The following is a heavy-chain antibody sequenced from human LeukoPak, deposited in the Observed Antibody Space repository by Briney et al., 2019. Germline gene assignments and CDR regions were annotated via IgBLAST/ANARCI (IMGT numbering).Heavy chain of an antibody. J-gene: IGHJ4*02. CDR1: GGTFSSYA. V-gene: IGHV1-69*13. Sequence: SVKVSCKASGGTFSSYAISWVRQAPGQGLEWMGGIIPIFGTANYAQKFQGRVTITADESTSTAYMELSSLRSEDTAVYYCARDSGRTYYFDYWGQGTLVTVSS. D-gene: IGHD3-10*01. CDR3: ARDSGRTYYFDY. CDR2: IIPIFGTA.